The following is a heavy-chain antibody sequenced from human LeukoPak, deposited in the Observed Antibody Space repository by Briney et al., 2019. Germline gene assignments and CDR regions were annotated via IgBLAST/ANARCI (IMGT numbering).Heavy chain of an antibody. V-gene: IGHV1-18*01. Sequence: ASVKVSCKASGYTFTSYGISWVRQAPGQGLEWMGWISAYNGNTNYAQKLQGRVTMTTDTSTSTAYIELRSLRSDDTAVYYCARGNYYYDSSGYFDYWGQGTLVTVSS. J-gene: IGHJ4*02. CDR2: ISAYNGNT. CDR1: GYTFTSYG. D-gene: IGHD3-22*01. CDR3: ARGNYYYDSSGYFDY.